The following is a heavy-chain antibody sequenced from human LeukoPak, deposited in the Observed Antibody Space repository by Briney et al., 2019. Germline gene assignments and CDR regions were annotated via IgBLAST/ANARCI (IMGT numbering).Heavy chain of an antibody. D-gene: IGHD3-3*02. CDR2: IYTTGST. Sequence: MASETLSLTCTVSGGSIRNYYWNWIRQPAGKGLEWIGRIYTTGSTNYNPSLKSRVTMSVDTSKSQVSLKLNSVTAADTALYYCVRESYLPLAPGYYYYMDVWGKGTTVTISS. CDR3: VRESYLPLAPGYYYYMDV. CDR1: GGSIRNYY. V-gene: IGHV4-4*07. J-gene: IGHJ6*03.